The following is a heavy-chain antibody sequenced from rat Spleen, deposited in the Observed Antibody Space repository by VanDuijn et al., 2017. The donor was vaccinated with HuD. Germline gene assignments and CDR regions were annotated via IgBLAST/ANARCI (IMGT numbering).Heavy chain of an antibody. J-gene: IGHJ4*01. D-gene: IGHD4-3*01. CDR3: ARHGRGGTARYYVFDV. CDR2: INYDGRST. CDR1: GFIFSDHY. Sequence: EVHLVESGGGLVPPGRSLKLSCAASGFIFSDHYVAWVRQTPTEGLEWVATINYDGRSTFYRDSVRDRFTISRDNGKSILYLQMDSLKSEDTATYYCARHGRGGTARYYVFDVWGQGASVTVSS. V-gene: IGHV5-7*01.